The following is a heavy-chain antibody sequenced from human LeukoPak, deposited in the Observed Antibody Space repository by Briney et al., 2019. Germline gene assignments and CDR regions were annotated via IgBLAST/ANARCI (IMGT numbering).Heavy chain of an antibody. CDR3: ASGITIFGVVLDY. D-gene: IGHD3-3*01. Sequence: GGSLRLSCAASGFTFSSYVMHWVRQAPGKGLEWVAVISYDGSNKYYADSVKGRFTISRDNAKNLVYLQMNSLRAEDTAVYYCASGITIFGVVLDYWGQGTLVTVSS. CDR1: GFTFSSYV. J-gene: IGHJ4*02. CDR2: ISYDGSNK. V-gene: IGHV3-30*03.